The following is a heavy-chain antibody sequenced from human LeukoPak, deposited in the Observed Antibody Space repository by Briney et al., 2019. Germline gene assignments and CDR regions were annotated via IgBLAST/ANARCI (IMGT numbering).Heavy chain of an antibody. Sequence: PGGSLRLSCAASGFTSSSDWMHWVRQAPGKGLVWVSRINSDGSSISYADSVKGRFTISRDNAKNTLYLQMNSLRAEDTAVYYCARGYAAAGSGPYWGQGTLVTVSS. V-gene: IGHV3-74*01. D-gene: IGHD6-13*01. CDR1: GFTSSSDW. CDR2: INSDGSSI. J-gene: IGHJ4*02. CDR3: ARGYAAAGSGPY.